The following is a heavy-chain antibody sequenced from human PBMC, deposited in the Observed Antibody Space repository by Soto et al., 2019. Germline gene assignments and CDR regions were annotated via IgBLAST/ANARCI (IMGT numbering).Heavy chain of an antibody. CDR1: GFTFDDYA. D-gene: IGHD3-3*02. Sequence: GGSLRLSCAASGFTFDDYAMHWVRQAPGKGLEWVSGISWNSGSIGYADSVKGRFTISRDNAKNTLYLEMNSLRVEDTAVYYCARDPYGSSHFWGQGT. J-gene: IGHJ4*02. CDR2: ISWNSGSI. V-gene: IGHV3-9*01. CDR3: ARDPYGSSHF.